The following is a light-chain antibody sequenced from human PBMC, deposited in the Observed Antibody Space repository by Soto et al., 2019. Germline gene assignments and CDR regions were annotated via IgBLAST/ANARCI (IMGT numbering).Light chain of an antibody. J-gene: IGKJ1*01. CDR2: LTS. CDR1: QDIGKN. V-gene: IGKV1-27*01. Sequence: DIQMTQSPSSLSASVGDRVTIICRASQDIGKNLAWYQQKPGQVPKLLIHLTSTLQSGVPSRFSGSGSETDFTLTISSLQPEDVASYYCQKYNSVPATFGQGTKVEI. CDR3: QKYNSVPAT.